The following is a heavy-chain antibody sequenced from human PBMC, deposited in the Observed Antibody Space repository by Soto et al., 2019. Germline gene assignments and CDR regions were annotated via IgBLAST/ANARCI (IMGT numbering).Heavy chain of an antibody. CDR3: AKDRMDHNSVWDPFDV. D-gene: IGHD1-20*01. CDR2: SIGGVDET. CDR1: GFTFSIYA. V-gene: IGHV3-23*01. J-gene: IGHJ3*01. Sequence: EVQVLESGGGLVQSGGSLRLSCAASGFTFSIYAMSWVRQAPGQGLEWVSSIGGVDETYYADSVRGRFTISRDNSKNTLFLQMNSLRAEDTAVYYCAKDRMDHNSVWDPFDVWGPGTVVTVSA.